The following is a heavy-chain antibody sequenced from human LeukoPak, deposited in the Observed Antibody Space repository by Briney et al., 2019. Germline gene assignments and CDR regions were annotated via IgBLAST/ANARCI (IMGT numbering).Heavy chain of an antibody. D-gene: IGHD3-22*01. V-gene: IGHV4-59*08. Sequence: SETLSLTCTVSGGSISSYYWSWIRQPPGKGLEWIGYIYYSGSTNYNPSLKSRVTISVDTSKNQFSLKLSSVTAADTAVYYCARGDPYYYDSSGYDYWGQGTLVTVSS. CDR1: GGSISSYY. CDR3: ARGDPYYYDSSGYDY. CDR2: IYYSGST. J-gene: IGHJ4*02.